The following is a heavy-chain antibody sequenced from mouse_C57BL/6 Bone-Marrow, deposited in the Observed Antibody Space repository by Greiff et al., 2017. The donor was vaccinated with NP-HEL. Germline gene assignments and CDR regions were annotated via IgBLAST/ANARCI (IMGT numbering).Heavy chain of an antibody. CDR3: ARQGDYGFAY. CDR1: GFTFSDYG. Sequence: EVMLVESGGGLVQPGGSLKLSCAASGFTFSDYGMAWVRQAPRKGPEWVAFISNLAYSIYYADTVTGRCTISRENAKNTLYLEMSSLRSEDTAMYYCARQGDYGFAYWGQGTLVTVSA. J-gene: IGHJ3*01. D-gene: IGHD2-4*01. V-gene: IGHV5-15*01. CDR2: ISNLAYSI.